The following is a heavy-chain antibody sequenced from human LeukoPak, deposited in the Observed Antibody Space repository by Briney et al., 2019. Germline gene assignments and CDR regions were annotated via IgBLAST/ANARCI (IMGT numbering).Heavy chain of an antibody. CDR2: IYYSGST. J-gene: IGHJ5*02. Sequence: PSETLSLTCTVSGGSISSYYWSWIRQSPGKGLEWIGYIYYSGSTNYNPSFKSRVTISVDTSRNQFSLKLSSVTAADTAVYYCARGARITIVRGVINWFDPWGQGTLVTVSS. CDR1: GGSISSYY. D-gene: IGHD3-10*01. V-gene: IGHV4-59*01. CDR3: ARGARITIVRGVINWFDP.